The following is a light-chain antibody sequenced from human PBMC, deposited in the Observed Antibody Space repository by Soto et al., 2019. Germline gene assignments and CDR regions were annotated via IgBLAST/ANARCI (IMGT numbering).Light chain of an antibody. J-gene: IGLJ1*01. CDR1: TSNIGKYY. CDR3: ATWDGGLTPQGV. CDR2: DNN. Sequence: QSASSQPPSVSAAPGQRGTISCSGSTSNIGKYYVSWYQQVPGTAPRLLIYDNNQRPSGIPDRFSGSKSGTSATLAITGLQTGDEADYYCATWDGGLTPQGVFGTGTKLTVL. V-gene: IGLV1-51*01.